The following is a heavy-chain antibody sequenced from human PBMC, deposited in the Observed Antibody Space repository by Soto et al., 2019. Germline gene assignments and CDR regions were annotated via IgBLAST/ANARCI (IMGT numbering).Heavy chain of an antibody. CDR1: EFTFKNYW. J-gene: IGHJ6*02. CDR2: IKGDGSEE. CDR3: ARDCRESITSFGIRPLYYYCGMDV. Sequence: ESGGGLVQPGGSLRLSCAASEFTFKNYWMTWVRQAPGNGLEWVANIKGDGSEEFYVDSVKGRFTISRDNARNSLYLQMNSLRAEDTAVYYCARDCRESITSFGIRPLYYYCGMDVWGQGATVTVSS. V-gene: IGHV3-7*03. D-gene: IGHD3-3*01.